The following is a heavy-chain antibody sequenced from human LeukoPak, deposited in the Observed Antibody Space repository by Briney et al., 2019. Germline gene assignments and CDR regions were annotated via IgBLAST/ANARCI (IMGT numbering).Heavy chain of an antibody. CDR3: AREGVGATMAN. CDR1: GDTVSNKNAA. CDR2: TYYRSKWYN. D-gene: IGHD1-26*01. Sequence: SQTLSLTCALSGDTVSNKNAAWHWIRQSPSRGLEWLGRTYYRSKWYNDYAVSVKGRIDINPDTSKNQFSLRLNPVTPEDTAVYFCAREGVGATMANWGQGTLVTVSS. J-gene: IGHJ4*02. V-gene: IGHV6-1*01.